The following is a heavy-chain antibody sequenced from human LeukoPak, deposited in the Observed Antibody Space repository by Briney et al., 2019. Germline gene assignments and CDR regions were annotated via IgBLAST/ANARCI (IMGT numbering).Heavy chain of an antibody. V-gene: IGHV4-34*01. CDR1: GGSFNDYY. J-gene: IGHJ4*02. CDR3: ARAVSTYYYDSSGYHFDY. Sequence: SETLSLTCDVSGGSFNDYYWSWIRQPPGKGLEWIGEIRHSGSTNYNPSPKSRVTISVDRSKNQFSLKLSSVTAADTAVYYCARAVSTYYYDSSGYHFDYWGQGTLVTVSS. D-gene: IGHD3-22*01. CDR2: IRHSGST.